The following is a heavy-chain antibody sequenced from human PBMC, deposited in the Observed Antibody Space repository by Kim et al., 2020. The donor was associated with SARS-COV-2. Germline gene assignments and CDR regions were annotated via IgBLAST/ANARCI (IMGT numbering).Heavy chain of an antibody. CDR3: AREGGTIFGVVMAYFDY. Sequence: ASVKVSCKASGYTFTGYYMHWVRQAPGQGLEWMGWINPNSGGTNYAQKFQGRVTMTRDTSISTAYMELSRLRSDDTAVYYCAREGGTIFGVVMAYFDYWGQGTLVTVSS. CDR1: GYTFTGYY. V-gene: IGHV1-2*02. D-gene: IGHD3-3*01. J-gene: IGHJ4*02. CDR2: INPNSGGT.